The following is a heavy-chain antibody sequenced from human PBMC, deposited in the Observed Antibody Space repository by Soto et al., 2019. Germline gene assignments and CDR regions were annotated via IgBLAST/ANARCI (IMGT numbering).Heavy chain of an antibody. V-gene: IGHV3-23*01. J-gene: IGHJ6*02. Sequence: GGSLRLSCAASGFTFSSYAMSWVRQAPGKGLEWVSAISGSGVSTYYADSVKGRFTISRDKSKNTLYLQMNSLRAEDTAVYYCAKDQQLVPYYYYGMDVWGQGTTVTVSS. D-gene: IGHD6-13*01. CDR1: GFTFSSYA. CDR2: ISGSGVST. CDR3: AKDQQLVPYYYYGMDV.